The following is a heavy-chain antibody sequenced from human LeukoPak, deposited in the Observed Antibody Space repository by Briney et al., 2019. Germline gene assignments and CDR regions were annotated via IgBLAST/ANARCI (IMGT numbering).Heavy chain of an antibody. J-gene: IGHJ4*02. CDR1: GFTFSSYF. Sequence: GGSLRLSCAASGFTFSSYFMNWVRQAPGKGLEWVANIKQDGGEKYYVDSVKGRFTISRDNAKNSLYLQMNNLRADDTAVYYCTRDPRHLDYWGQGTLVTVSS. CDR3: TRDPRHLDY. CDR2: IKQDGGEK. V-gene: IGHV3-7*03.